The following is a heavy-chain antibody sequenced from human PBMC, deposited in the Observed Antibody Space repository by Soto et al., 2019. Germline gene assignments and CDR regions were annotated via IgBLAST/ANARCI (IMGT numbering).Heavy chain of an antibody. V-gene: IGHV1-69*01. J-gene: IGHJ3*02. CDR2: IIPIFGTA. Sequence: QVQLVQSGAEEQKPGSSVKVSCKASGGTFSSYAISWVRQAPGQGLEWMGGIIPIFGTANYAQKFQGRVTITADESTSTAYMELSSLRSEDTAVYYCARGLYYYDSSGYYLLAFDIWGQGTMVTVSS. D-gene: IGHD3-22*01. CDR3: ARGLYYYDSSGYYLLAFDI. CDR1: GGTFSSYA.